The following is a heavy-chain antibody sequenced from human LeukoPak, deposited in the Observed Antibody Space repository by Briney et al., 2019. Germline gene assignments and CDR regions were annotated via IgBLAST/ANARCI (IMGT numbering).Heavy chain of an antibody. CDR2: IYHSGNT. CDR1: GGSISSGDYY. Sequence: SQTLSLTCTVSGGSISSGDYYWSWIRQPPGKGLEWIGYIYHSGNTYYNPSLKSRLTISVDTPRNQFSLKLRSVTAADTAVYYCARGGTRITIVGVVINDFDYWGQGTLVTVSS. J-gene: IGHJ4*02. CDR3: ARGGTRITIVGVVINDFDY. D-gene: IGHD3-3*01. V-gene: IGHV4-30-4*08.